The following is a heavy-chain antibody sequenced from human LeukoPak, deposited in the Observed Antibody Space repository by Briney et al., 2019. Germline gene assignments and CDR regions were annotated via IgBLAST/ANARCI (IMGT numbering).Heavy chain of an antibody. J-gene: IGHJ5*02. Sequence: SVTVSFTASEGTFCNHAVTWVRQAPGQGVEWMGGIITVFGTTNYAQKFQDRVTITADESTSTSYMELSSLRPEDTAVYYCARGVNCRDTYCPRHNWFDPWGQGSLITVSS. CDR1: EGTFCNHA. CDR2: IITVFGTT. CDR3: ARGVNCRDTYCPRHNWFDP. V-gene: IGHV1-69*13. D-gene: IGHD5-24*01.